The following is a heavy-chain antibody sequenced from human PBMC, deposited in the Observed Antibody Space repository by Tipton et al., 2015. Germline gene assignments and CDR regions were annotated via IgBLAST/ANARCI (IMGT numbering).Heavy chain of an antibody. CDR3: ARFRFDYFDY. V-gene: IGHV4-34*01. D-gene: IGHD3-3*01. CDR2: INHSGRT. J-gene: IGHJ4*01. Sequence: TLSLTCAVYGGSFSGYSWSWIRQPPGKGLEWIGEINHSGRTNYNPSLKSRVITSVDTSKNQFSLRLSSVTAADTAVYYCARFRFDYFDYWAHGTLVTVSS. CDR1: GGSFSGYS.